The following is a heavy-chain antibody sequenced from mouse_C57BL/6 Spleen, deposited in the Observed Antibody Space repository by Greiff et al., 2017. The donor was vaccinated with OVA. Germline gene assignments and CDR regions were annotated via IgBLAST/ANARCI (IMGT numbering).Heavy chain of an antibody. CDR1: GFTFSDYG. V-gene: IGHV5-17*01. Sequence: DVKLVESGGGLVKPGGSLKLSCAASGFTFSDYGMHWVRQAPEKGLEWVAYISSGSSTIYYADTVKGRFTISRDNAKNTLFLQMTSLRSEDTAMYYCARDLTGTLDYWGQGTTLTVSS. CDR3: ARDLTGTLDY. D-gene: IGHD4-1*01. CDR2: ISSGSSTI. J-gene: IGHJ2*01.